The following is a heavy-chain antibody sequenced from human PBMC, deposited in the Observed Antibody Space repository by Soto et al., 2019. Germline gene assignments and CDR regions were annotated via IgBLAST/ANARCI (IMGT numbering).Heavy chain of an antibody. Sequence: QLQLQESGPGLVKPSETLSLTCTVSGGSISSSSYNWGWIRQPPGKGLEWIGSIYYSGSTYYNPSLKSRVTISVDTSKNQFSLKLSSVTAADTAVYYCARVGFGGYVDYWGQGTLVTVSS. V-gene: IGHV4-39*01. D-gene: IGHD3-3*01. CDR3: ARVGFGGYVDY. J-gene: IGHJ4*02. CDR1: GGSISSSSYN. CDR2: IYYSGST.